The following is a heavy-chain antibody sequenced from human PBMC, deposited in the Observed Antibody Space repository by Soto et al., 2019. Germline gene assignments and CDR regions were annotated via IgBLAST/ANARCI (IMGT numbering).Heavy chain of an antibody. CDR2: IRTKSNGYAT. CDR3: SRVEYVTSSPIG. J-gene: IGHJ4*02. Sequence: GGSLGLSCAASVFTFSCSAIHWFRQASGKGLEWIARIRTKSNGYATTYAASVKGRFTISRDDSKNMAYLQMNGLKTEDTAMYYCSRVEYVTSSPIGWGQGTLVTVSS. D-gene: IGHD6-6*01. CDR1: VFTFSCSA. V-gene: IGHV3-73*01.